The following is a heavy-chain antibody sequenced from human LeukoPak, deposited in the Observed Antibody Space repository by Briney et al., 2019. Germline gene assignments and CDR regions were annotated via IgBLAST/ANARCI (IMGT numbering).Heavy chain of an antibody. V-gene: IGHV3-7*03. Sequence: GGSLRLSCAASGFTYSTYWMTWVRQAPGKGLEWVANIKQDESEKYYVDSVKGRFTVSRDNAKSSLFLQMNSLRVEDTAVYYCVRAMDVWGQGTTVTVSS. CDR1: GFTYSTYW. CDR3: VRAMDV. CDR2: IKQDESEK. J-gene: IGHJ6*02.